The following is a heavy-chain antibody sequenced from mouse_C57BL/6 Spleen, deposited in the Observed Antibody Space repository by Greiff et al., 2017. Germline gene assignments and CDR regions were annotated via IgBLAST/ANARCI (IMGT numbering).Heavy chain of an antibody. CDR1: GFSLTSYC. J-gene: IGHJ3*01. Sequence: VQGVESGPGLVQPSQCLSITCTVSGFSLTSYCVHWVRQSPGKGLEWLGVIWRGGSTDYYAAFMSRLSITKDNSTSQVFFIRNSLQADDTAIYYSAKEREYDDTFAYWGQGTLVTVSA. CDR3: AKEREYDDTFAY. D-gene: IGHD2-3*01. V-gene: IGHV2-5*01. CDR2: IWRGGST.